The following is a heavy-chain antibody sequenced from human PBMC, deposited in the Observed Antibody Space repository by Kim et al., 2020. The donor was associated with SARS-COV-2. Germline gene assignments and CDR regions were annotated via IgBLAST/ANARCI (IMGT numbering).Heavy chain of an antibody. CDR1: GFTFSSYD. D-gene: IGHD5-12*01. CDR3: ARGVSGYGRGAFDI. V-gene: IGHV3-13*04. CDR2: IGTAGDT. Sequence: GGSLRLSCAASGFTFSSYDMHWVRQATGKGLEWVSAIGTAGDTYYPGSVKGRFTISRENAKNSLYLQMNSLRAGDTAVYYCARGVSGYGRGAFDIWGLGTMVTVSS. J-gene: IGHJ3*02.